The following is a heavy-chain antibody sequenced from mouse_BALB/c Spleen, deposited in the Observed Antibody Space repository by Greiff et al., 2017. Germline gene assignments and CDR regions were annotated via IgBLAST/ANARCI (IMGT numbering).Heavy chain of an antibody. Sequence: VQLQQPGAELVMPGASVKMSCKASGYTFTDYWMHWVKQRPGQGLEWIGAIDTSDSYTSYNQKFKGKATLTVDESSSTAYMQLSSLTSEDSAVYYCARIGGSSYVFYAMDYWGQGTSVTVSS. CDR3: ARIGGSSYVFYAMDY. CDR1: GYTFTDYW. J-gene: IGHJ4*01. V-gene: IGHV1-69*01. D-gene: IGHD1-1*01. CDR2: IDTSDSYT.